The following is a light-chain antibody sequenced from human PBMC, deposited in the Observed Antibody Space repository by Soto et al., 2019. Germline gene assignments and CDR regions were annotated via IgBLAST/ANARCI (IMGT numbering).Light chain of an antibody. CDR1: SSNIGSNY. V-gene: IGLV1-47*01. CDR2: RDS. J-gene: IGLJ2*01. CDR3: ATWDDSLSGLV. Sequence: QSVLTQPPSASGTPGQRVTISCSGSSSNIGSNYVFWYQQLPTTAPKLLIYRDSQRPSGVPDRFSGSKSGTSASLAISGLRSEDEVDYYCATWDDSLSGLVFGGGTKLTVL.